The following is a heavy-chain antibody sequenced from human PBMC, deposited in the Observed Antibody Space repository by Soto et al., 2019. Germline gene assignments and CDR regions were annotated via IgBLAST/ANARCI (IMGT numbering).Heavy chain of an antibody. CDR2: IKSKTDGGTT. CDR1: GFTFSNAW. D-gene: IGHD3-3*01. CDR3: TTGTYYDFWSGSPYYGMDV. Sequence: GGSLRLSCAASGFTFSNAWMNWVRQAPGKGLEWVGRIKSKTDGGTTDYAAPVKGRFTISRDDSKNTLYLQMNSLKTEDTAVYYCTTGTYYDFWSGSPYYGMDVWGQGTTVTVSS. V-gene: IGHV3-15*07. J-gene: IGHJ6*02.